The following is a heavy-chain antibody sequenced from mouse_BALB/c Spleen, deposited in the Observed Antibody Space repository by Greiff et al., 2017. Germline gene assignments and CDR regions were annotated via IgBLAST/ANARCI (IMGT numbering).Heavy chain of an antibody. J-gene: IGHJ4*01. CDR1: GFTFSNYW. Sequence: EVKVEESGGGLVQPGGSMKLSCVASGFTFSNYWMNWVRQSPEKGLEWVAEIRLKSNNYATHYAESVKGRFTISRDDSKSSVYLQMNNLRAEDTGIYYCTRDLHAMDYWGQGTSVTVSS. V-gene: IGHV6-6*02. CDR3: TRDLHAMDY. CDR2: IRLKSNNYAT.